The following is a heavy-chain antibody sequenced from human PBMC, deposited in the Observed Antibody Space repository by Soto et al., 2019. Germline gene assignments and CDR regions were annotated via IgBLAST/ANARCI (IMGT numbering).Heavy chain of an antibody. D-gene: IGHD3-9*01. Sequence: ASVKVSCKASGYTFTSYGISWVRQAPGQGLEWMEWISAYNGNTNYAQKLQGRVTMTTDTSTSTAYMELRSLRSDDTAVYYCARTLYYDILTGYYGPNWFDPWGQGTLVTVSS. CDR3: ARTLYYDILTGYYGPNWFDP. CDR1: GYTFTSYG. CDR2: ISAYNGNT. V-gene: IGHV1-18*01. J-gene: IGHJ5*02.